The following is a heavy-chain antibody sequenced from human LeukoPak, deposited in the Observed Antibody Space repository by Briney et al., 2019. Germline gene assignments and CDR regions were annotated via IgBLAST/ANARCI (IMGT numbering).Heavy chain of an antibody. CDR1: GFTFSSYG. Sequence: GGSLRLSCAASGFTFSSYGMNWVRQAPGKGLEWISYISSDSSTIYYADSVKGRFTISRDNSKNTLYLQMNSLRAEDTAVYYCARDSQWSLDYWGQGTLVTVSS. CDR2: ISSDSSTI. D-gene: IGHD2-15*01. J-gene: IGHJ4*02. V-gene: IGHV3-48*01. CDR3: ARDSQWSLDY.